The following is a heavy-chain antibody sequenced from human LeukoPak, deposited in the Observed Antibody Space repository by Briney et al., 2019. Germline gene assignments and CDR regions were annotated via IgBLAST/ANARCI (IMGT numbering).Heavy chain of an antibody. CDR1: GFTFNSFG. CDR3: AKDYDSSGWAAFHI. D-gene: IGHD3-22*01. Sequence: GRSLRLSCAASGFTFNSFGMHWVRQAPGKGLEWVAVISYDGSNKYFADSVKGRFTISRDNSKNTLYLQMNSLRAEDTAVYYCAKDYDSSGWAAFHIWGQGTMVTVSS. V-gene: IGHV3-30*18. J-gene: IGHJ3*02. CDR2: ISYDGSNK.